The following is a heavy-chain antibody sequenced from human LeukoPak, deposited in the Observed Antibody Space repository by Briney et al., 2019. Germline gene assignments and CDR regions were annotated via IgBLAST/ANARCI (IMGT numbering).Heavy chain of an antibody. CDR3: ARVPHDYGDYVAY. CDR2: ISFSSTTI. J-gene: IGHJ4*02. CDR1: GFSFDTYS. Sequence: GGTLRLSCAASGFSFDTYSMNWFRQAPGKGLEWVAYISFSSTTIFYADFVKGRFTISRDNAQNSLYLQMSSLRAEDTAVYFCARVPHDYGDYVAYWGQGTLVTVSS. D-gene: IGHD4-17*01. V-gene: IGHV3-48*04.